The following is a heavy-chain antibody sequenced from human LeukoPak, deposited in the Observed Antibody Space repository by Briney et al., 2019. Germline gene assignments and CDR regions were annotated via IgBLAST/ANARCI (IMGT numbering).Heavy chain of an antibody. CDR1: GFTFSSDV. CDR3: ARDLVSYSSSPLH. CDR2: TSSDGSSK. D-gene: IGHD6-6*01. V-gene: IGHV3-30*04. J-gene: IGHJ4*02. Sequence: TGGSLRLSCAASGFTFSSDVMHWVRQAPGKGLEWVAVTSSDGSSKHYADSVKGRFTIFTDTSKSTLYLQINSLRPEDTAVYYCARDLVSYSSSPLHWGQGTLVTVSS.